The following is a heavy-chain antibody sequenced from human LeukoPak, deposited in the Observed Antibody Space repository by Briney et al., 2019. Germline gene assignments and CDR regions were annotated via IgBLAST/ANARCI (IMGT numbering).Heavy chain of an antibody. Sequence: SETLSLTCAVYGGSFSGYYWSWIRQSPGKGLEWIGEIIQTGSTNYNPSLKSRVTVSIDTSKNQFSLNLSSVTAADTAVYYCARGRRVRGYCYGPLRNYYYYYMDVWGKGTTVTVSS. CDR1: GGSFSGYY. CDR2: IIQTGST. V-gene: IGHV4-34*01. J-gene: IGHJ6*03. CDR3: ARGRRVRGYCYGPLRNYYYYYMDV. D-gene: IGHD5-18*01.